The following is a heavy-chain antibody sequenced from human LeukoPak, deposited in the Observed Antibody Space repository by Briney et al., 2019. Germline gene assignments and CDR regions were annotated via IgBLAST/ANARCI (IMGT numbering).Heavy chain of an antibody. D-gene: IGHD1-14*01. J-gene: IGHJ4*02. V-gene: IGHV3-30*02. Sequence: GGSLRLSCAASGFTFSNYGMYWVRQAPGKGLEWVAVIWSDGTNRLHADSVKGRFTISRDNSKSTLYLQMNSLTPEDTAVYYCVPAFKREAPPPGFWGQGTLVTVSS. CDR2: IWSDGTNR. CDR1: GFTFSNYG. CDR3: VPAFKREAPPPGF.